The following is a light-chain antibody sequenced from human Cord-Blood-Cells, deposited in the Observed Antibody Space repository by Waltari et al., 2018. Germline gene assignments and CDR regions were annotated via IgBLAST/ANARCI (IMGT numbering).Light chain of an antibody. CDR3: CSYAGSYTYV. V-gene: IGLV2-11*01. J-gene: IGLJ1*01. CDR2: EVS. CDR1: SSDVGGYNY. Sequence: QSALTQPRPVSGSPGPSVTISCTGTSSDVGGYNYVSWYQQHPGKAPKLMIYEVSKRPSGVPDRFAGSKSRNTASLTISGLQAEDEADYYCCSYAGSYTYVFGTGTKVTVL.